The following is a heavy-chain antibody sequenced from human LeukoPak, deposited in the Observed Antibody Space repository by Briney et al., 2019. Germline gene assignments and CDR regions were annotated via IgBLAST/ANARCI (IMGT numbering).Heavy chain of an antibody. J-gene: IGHJ6*02. CDR1: GFTFDDYA. Sequence: PGGSLRLSCAASGFTFDDYAMHWVRQAPGKGLEWVSLISGDGGSTYYADSVKGRFTISRDNSKNSLYLQMNSLRTEDTALYYCAKSSEPYYYYYGMDVWGQGTTVSVSS. V-gene: IGHV3-43*02. D-gene: IGHD1-14*01. CDR2: ISGDGGST. CDR3: AKSSEPYYYYYGMDV.